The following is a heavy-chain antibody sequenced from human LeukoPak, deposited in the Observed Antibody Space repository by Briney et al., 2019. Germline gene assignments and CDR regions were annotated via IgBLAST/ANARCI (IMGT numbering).Heavy chain of an antibody. CDR1: GFTFSSYG. CDR3: AKDSNYGGEGYYFDY. CDR2: IWYDGSNK. J-gene: IGHJ4*02. D-gene: IGHD4/OR15-4a*01. Sequence: GSLRLSCAASGFTFSSYGMHWVRQAPGKGLEWVAVIWYDGSNKYYADSVKGRFTISRDNSKNTLYLQMNSLRAEDTAVYYCAKDSNYGGEGYYFDYWGQGTLVTVSS. V-gene: IGHV3-33*06.